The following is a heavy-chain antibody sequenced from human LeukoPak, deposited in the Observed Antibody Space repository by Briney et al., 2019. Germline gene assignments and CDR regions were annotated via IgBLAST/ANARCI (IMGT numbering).Heavy chain of an antibody. D-gene: IGHD3-9*01. CDR3: ARHVNILTGSGQFGY. CDR1: GGSIDSGDDY. CDR2: IYRTGST. Sequence: SETLSLTCTVSGGSIDSGDDYWSWIRQPAGKGLEFIGRIYRTGSTTSNPSLQDRLTISIDTSMNQFSLQLTSVTAADTAVYYCARHVNILTGSGQFGYWGQGTLVTVSS. V-gene: IGHV4-61*02. J-gene: IGHJ4*02.